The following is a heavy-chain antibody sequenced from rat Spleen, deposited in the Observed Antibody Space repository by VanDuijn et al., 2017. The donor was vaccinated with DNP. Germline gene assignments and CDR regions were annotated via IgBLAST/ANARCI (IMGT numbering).Heavy chain of an antibody. V-gene: IGHV5-20*01. CDR3: ARGTLRLRAMDA. J-gene: IGHJ4*01. D-gene: IGHD1-6*01. CDR2: VSYNGDTT. CDR1: GFTFSDYY. Sequence: EVKLVESGGGLVQPGRSLKLSCAASGFTFSDYYMAWVRLAPTKGLEWVASVSYNGDTTYYRDSVKGRFTISRDNAKSSLNLQMDSLRSGDTATYYCARGTLRLRAMDAWGQGTSVTVSS.